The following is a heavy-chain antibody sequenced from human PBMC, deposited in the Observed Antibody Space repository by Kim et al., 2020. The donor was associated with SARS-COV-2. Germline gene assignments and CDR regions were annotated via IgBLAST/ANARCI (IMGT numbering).Heavy chain of an antibody. CDR3: AGGSQTGSWFDY. D-gene: IGHD6-13*01. J-gene: IGHJ4*02. Sequence: DDALSVKSRITINPDTSKNQFSLQLKSVTPEDTAVYYCAGGSQTGSWFDYWGQGTLVTVSS. V-gene: IGHV6-1*01.